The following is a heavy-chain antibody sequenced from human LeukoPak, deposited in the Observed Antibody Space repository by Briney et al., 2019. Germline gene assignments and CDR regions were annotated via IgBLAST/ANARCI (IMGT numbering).Heavy chain of an antibody. Sequence: PSETLSLTCTVSGGSITSGIYYWTWIRQPAGKGLEWIGRIYTSGSTNYNPSLKSRVTISVDTSKNQFSLKLTSVTAADTAVYYCARVAPTMIVVYGAFDIWGQGTMVTVSS. CDR2: IYTSGST. D-gene: IGHD3-22*01. J-gene: IGHJ3*02. V-gene: IGHV4-61*02. CDR3: ARVAPTMIVVYGAFDI. CDR1: GGSITSGIYY.